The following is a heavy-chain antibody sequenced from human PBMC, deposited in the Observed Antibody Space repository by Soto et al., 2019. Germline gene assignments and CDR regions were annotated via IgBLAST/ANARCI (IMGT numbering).Heavy chain of an antibody. CDR3: AKKVVPAATTEYYFDY. CDR1: GFTFSSYA. D-gene: IGHD2-2*01. Sequence: GSLRLSCAASGFTFSSYAMSWVRQAPGKGLEWVSAISGSGGSTYYADSVKGRFTISRDNSKNTLYLQMNSLRAEDTAVYYCAKKVVPAATTEYYFDYWGQGTLVTVSS. V-gene: IGHV3-23*01. J-gene: IGHJ4*02. CDR2: ISGSGGST.